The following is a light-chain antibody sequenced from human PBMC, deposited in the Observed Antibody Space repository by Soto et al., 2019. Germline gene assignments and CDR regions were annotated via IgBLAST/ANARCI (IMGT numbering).Light chain of an antibody. Sequence: IQLTQSPSYLSASVGDRVTITCRASQDISIYLAWYQQKPGKAPNXLIYAASSLQSGVPSRFSARGSGTACTININCLQAEDVATYDGQQTRRYPSTFGGGTKGEIK. CDR2: AAS. CDR3: QQTRRYPST. CDR1: QDISIY. J-gene: IGKJ4*01. V-gene: IGKV1-9*01.